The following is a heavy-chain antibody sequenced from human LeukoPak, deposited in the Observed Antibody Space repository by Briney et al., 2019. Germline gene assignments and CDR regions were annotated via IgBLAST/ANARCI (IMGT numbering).Heavy chain of an antibody. Sequence: GASETVSCKSSVYTFTTYGISWVRQAPAQGMEWMGCISVYNGDTNYAQKFHGRVTMTTDTYTRPVYREVRSLTSDHTDMYYCARDRIPVRPGLFDQWGQGTLVSVSS. J-gene: IGHJ5*02. D-gene: IGHD2-21*01. CDR1: VYTFTTYG. CDR3: ARDRIPVRPGLFDQ. V-gene: IGHV1-18*01. CDR2: ISVYNGDT.